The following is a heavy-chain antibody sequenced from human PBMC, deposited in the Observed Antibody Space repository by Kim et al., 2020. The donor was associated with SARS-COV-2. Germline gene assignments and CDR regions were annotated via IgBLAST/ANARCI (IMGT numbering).Heavy chain of an antibody. V-gene: IGHV4-4*02. Sequence: NYTPSLKSRVIVSVDKCKNQFFLIMNSVNAADTAIYYCARSSREKRGLDVWGQGTTVTVSS. J-gene: IGHJ6*02. D-gene: IGHD6-13*01. CDR3: ARSSREKRGLDV.